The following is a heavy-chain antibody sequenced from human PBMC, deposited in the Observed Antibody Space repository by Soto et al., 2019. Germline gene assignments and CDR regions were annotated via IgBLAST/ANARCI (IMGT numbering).Heavy chain of an antibody. D-gene: IGHD2-21*02. Sequence: SLRLSCAASGFTFSGSAIHWVRQASGKGLEWVGRIRSKVNSYATAYTASVKGRFTISRDDSKNTAYLQMNSLKTEDTAVYYCTRLYCGGDCDFDSWGQGTLVTVSS. V-gene: IGHV3-73*01. CDR1: GFTFSGSA. J-gene: IGHJ4*02. CDR2: IRSKVNSYAT. CDR3: TRLYCGGDCDFDS.